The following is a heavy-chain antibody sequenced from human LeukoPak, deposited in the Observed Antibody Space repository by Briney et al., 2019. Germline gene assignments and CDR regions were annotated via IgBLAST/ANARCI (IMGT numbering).Heavy chain of an antibody. V-gene: IGHV3-23*01. CDR3: AKDPLTDYDILTGYSPWGAFDI. CDR1: GFTFSSYA. D-gene: IGHD3-9*01. CDR2: ISASGGST. J-gene: IGHJ3*02. Sequence: GGSLRLSCAASGFTFSSYAMSWVRQAPGKGLEWVSTISASGGSTYYADSVKGRFTISRDNSKNTLYLQMNSLRAEDTAVYYCAKDPLTDYDILTGYSPWGAFDIWGQGTMVTVSS.